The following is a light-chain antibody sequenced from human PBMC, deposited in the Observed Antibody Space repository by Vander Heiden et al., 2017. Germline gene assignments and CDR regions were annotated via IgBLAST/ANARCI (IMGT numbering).Light chain of an antibody. CDR1: QSIRSY. J-gene: IGKJ4*01. Sequence: EIVLTQSPATRSLSPGERATLTCRSSQSIRSYLAWYQHKPGQPPRLLIYDASNRATGIPARFSGSGSGTDFTLTISSLEAEDFAVYYCQHRSNWPTFGGGSKVEIK. V-gene: IGKV3-11*01. CDR3: QHRSNWPT. CDR2: DAS.